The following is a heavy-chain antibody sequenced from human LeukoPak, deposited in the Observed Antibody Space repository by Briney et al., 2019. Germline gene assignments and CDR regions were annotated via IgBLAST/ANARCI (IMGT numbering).Heavy chain of an antibody. V-gene: IGHV4-59*08. Sequence: SETLSLTCTVSGGSIGTYYWSWIRQSPGKGLEWIGYIYVTGTRYNPYLQSRVIISVDRSRNQFFLKMSSVTAADTAVYYCARHIGGGIEDMDVWGKGTKVIVSS. CDR3: ARHIGGGIEDMDV. CDR2: IYVTGT. D-gene: IGHD3-16*02. CDR1: GGSIGTYY. J-gene: IGHJ6*03.